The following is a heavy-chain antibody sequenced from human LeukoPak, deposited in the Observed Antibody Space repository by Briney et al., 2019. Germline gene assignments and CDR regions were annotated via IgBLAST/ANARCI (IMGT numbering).Heavy chain of an antibody. CDR2: ISYDGSNK. CDR1: GFTFSSYA. Sequence: PGGSLRLSCAASGFTFSSYAMHWVRQAPGKGLEWVAVISYDGSNKYYADSVKGRFTISRDNSKNTLYLQMNSLRAEDTAVYYCARGRAFDIWGQGTMVPVSS. V-gene: IGHV3-30*01. J-gene: IGHJ3*02. CDR3: ARGRAFDI.